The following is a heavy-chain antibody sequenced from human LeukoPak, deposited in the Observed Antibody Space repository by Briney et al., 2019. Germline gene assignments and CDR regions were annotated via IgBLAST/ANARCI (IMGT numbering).Heavy chain of an antibody. Sequence: GGSLRLSCEASGFTFSTYGMSWVRQAPGKGLEWVSAISGSGGSTYYADSVKGRVTISRDNSKNTLYLQVNSLRVEPTAVYYCAKDRLGAMMYFGFWGQGTLVTVSS. J-gene: IGHJ4*02. CDR1: GFTFSTYG. CDR3: AKDRLGAMMYFGF. CDR2: ISGSGGST. D-gene: IGHD1-26*01. V-gene: IGHV3-23*01.